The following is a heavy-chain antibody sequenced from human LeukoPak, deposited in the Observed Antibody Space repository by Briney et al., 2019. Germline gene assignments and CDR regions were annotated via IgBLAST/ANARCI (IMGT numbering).Heavy chain of an antibody. CDR2: VYFSGTT. Sequence: SETLSLTCTVSGGSISNKYWSWIRQPPGKGLEWIGCVYFSGTTNYHPSLKSRVTMSVDTSKKQFSLELNSVTAADTAVYYCARNRVPFDYWGQGALVTVSS. CDR3: ARNRVPFDY. J-gene: IGHJ4*02. V-gene: IGHV4-59*01. CDR1: GGSISNKY.